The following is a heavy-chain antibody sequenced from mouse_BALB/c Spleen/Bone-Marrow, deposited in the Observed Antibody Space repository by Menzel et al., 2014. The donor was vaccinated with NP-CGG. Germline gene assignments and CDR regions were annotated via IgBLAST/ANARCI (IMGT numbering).Heavy chain of an antibody. Sequence: VQLQQSGPGLVQPSQSLSITCTVSGLSLTSYGVHWVRQSPGKGLEWLGVIWRGGSTDYNAAFMSRLSITKDNSKSQVFFKMNSLQADDTAIYYCAKIGTTTGAMDYWGQGTSVTVSS. CDR1: GLSLTSYG. V-gene: IGHV2-5*01. CDR3: AKIGTTTGAMDY. D-gene: IGHD2-14*01. J-gene: IGHJ4*01. CDR2: IWRGGST.